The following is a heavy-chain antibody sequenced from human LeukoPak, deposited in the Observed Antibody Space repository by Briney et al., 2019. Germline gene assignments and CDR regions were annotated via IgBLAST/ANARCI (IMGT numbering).Heavy chain of an antibody. J-gene: IGHJ5*02. D-gene: IGHD3-3*01. Sequence: ASVKVSCKASGYTFTGYYMHWVRQAPGQGLEWMGWINPNSGGTNYAQKFQGRVTMTRDTSISTAYMELSRLRSDDTAVYYCASGPFWSGHTYNWFDPWGQGTLVTVSS. V-gene: IGHV1-2*02. CDR1: GYTFTGYY. CDR2: INPNSGGT. CDR3: ASGPFWSGHTYNWFDP.